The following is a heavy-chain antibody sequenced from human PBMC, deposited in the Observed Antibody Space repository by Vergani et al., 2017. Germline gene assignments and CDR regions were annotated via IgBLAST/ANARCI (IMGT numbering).Heavy chain of an antibody. CDR1: GYTFTSYG. D-gene: IGHD2-2*01. CDR3: AGAAFIVVVPGGFDP. CDR2: ISAYNGNT. J-gene: IGHJ5*02. V-gene: IGHV1-18*01. Sequence: QVQLVQSGAEVKKPGASVKVSCKASGYTFTSYGISWVRQAPGQGLEWMGWISAYNGNTNYAQKLQGRVTMTTNTTTSAAYMGLRSLRSDDTAVYYWAGAAFIVVVPGGFDPWGQGTLVTVSS.